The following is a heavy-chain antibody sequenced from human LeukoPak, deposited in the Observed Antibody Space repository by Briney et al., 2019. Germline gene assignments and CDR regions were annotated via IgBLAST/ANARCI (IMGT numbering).Heavy chain of an antibody. V-gene: IGHV3-33*01. CDR1: GFTFSSYG. J-gene: IGHJ6*02. Sequence: GGSLRLSCAASGFTFSSYGMHWVRQAPGKGLEWVAVIWYDGSNKYYADSVKGRFTISRDNSKNTLYLQMNSLRAEDTAVYYCARERYSSGWSYYYYGMDVWGQGITVTVSS. CDR3: ARERYSSGWSYYYYGMDV. CDR2: IWYDGSNK. D-gene: IGHD6-19*01.